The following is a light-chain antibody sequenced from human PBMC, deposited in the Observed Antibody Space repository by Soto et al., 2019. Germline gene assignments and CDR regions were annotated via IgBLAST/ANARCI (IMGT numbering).Light chain of an antibody. V-gene: IGKV2-30*01. Sequence: DVVMTQSPLSLPVTLGQPASISCRSTQSLVSSDGNTYLTWLQQRPGQSPRRLIYRVSGRESGVPDRFSGGGSGTDFTLKISSVEAEDVGVYYCMQSTQLPLTFGQGTRLEIK. CDR1: QSLVSSDGNTY. CDR2: RVS. CDR3: MQSTQLPLT. J-gene: IGKJ5*01.